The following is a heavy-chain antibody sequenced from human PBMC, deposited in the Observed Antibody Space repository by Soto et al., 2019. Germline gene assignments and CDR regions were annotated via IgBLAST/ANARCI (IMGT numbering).Heavy chain of an antibody. CDR3: ARLRGYGDYAFDY. D-gene: IGHD4-17*01. CDR1: GFTFSDYY. CDR2: ISSTNTYT. V-gene: IGHV3-11*05. Sequence: QVQLVESGGGLVKPGGSLRLSCAASGFTFSDYYMTWIRQAPGKGLEWVSYISSTNTYTQYADSVKGLFTISRDNASHSLYLQMNSLRAEDTAVYYCARLRGYGDYAFDYWGQGTLVTVSS. J-gene: IGHJ4*02.